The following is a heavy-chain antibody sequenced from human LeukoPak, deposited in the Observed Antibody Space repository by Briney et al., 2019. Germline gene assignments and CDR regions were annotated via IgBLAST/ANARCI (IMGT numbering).Heavy chain of an antibody. D-gene: IGHD2-2*01. CDR1: AFTLSELS. J-gene: IGHJ6*03. V-gene: IGHV1-24*01. Sequence: ASVKVSCKVSAFTLSELSMHWVRQAPGQGLEWVGGFDFAGGQFIYGQSFRGRVILTEDASTNTAFMEVTSMRPDDTAVYYCATGVICATTTCPGYRNYYFFMDVWGEGTAVTVSS. CDR2: FDFAGGQF. CDR3: ATGVICATTTCPGYRNYYFFMDV.